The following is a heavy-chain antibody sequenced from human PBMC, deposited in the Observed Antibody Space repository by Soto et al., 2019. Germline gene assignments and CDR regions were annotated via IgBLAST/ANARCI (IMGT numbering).Heavy chain of an antibody. V-gene: IGHV1-18*01. D-gene: IGHD3-10*01. CDR2: ISAYNGNT. CDR1: GYTFASYG. Sequence: QVQLVQSGAEVKKPGASVKVSCKASGYTFASYGISWVRQAPGQGLEWMGWISAYNGNTNDAQKLQGRVTMTTDTSTSTDYMELRSLRSDDTAVYYCARDNYGSGAGYWGQGTLVTVSS. J-gene: IGHJ4*02. CDR3: ARDNYGSGAGY.